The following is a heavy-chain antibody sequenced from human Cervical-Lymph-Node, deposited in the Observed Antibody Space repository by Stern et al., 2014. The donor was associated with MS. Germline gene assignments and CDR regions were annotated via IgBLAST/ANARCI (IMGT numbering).Heavy chain of an antibody. CDR1: GGSISSSSYY. CDR3: ASTRDLSAFDF. Sequence: QVQLQESGPGLVKPSETLSLTCTVSGGSISSSSYYWGWIRQPPGKGLEWIGSIYYSGSTYYNPSLKSRVTIPVDTSKPKSPLRLSSVTAADTAVYYCASTRDLSAFDFWGQGTMVTVSS. CDR2: IYYSGST. J-gene: IGHJ3*01. D-gene: IGHD2-2*01. V-gene: IGHV4-39*01.